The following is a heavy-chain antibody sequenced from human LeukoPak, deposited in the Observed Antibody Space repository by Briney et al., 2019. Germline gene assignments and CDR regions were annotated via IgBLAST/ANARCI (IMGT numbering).Heavy chain of an antibody. CDR2: INSDGSST. CDR3: ARSAYGWTEQFDF. J-gene: IGHJ4*02. CDR1: GFTFSSYW. V-gene: IGHV3-74*01. D-gene: IGHD1/OR15-1a*01. Sequence: GGSLRLSCAASGFTFSSYWMHWVRQAPGKGLVWVSFINSDGSSTRYADSVRGRFTISRDNSKNTLYMQMNTLRAEDTAVYFCARSAYGWTEQFDFWGQGTLVTVSS.